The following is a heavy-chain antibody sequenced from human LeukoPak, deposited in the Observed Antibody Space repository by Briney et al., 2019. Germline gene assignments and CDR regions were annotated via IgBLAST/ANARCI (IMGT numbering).Heavy chain of an antibody. J-gene: IGHJ4*02. CDR1: GFTFSSYC. Sequence: GGSLRLSCAASGFTFSSYCMSWVRQAPGKGLEWVANIKQDGSEEYYVDSVKGRFTISRDNAKNSLYLKIKSLRAEDTAVYYRARQGDFWSGYFFPGDYWGQGTLVTVSS. D-gene: IGHD3-3*01. CDR3: ARQGDFWSGYFFPGDY. CDR2: IKQDGSEE. V-gene: IGHV3-7*01.